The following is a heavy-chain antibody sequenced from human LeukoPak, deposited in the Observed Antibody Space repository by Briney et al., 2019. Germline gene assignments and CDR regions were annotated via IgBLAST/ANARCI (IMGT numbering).Heavy chain of an antibody. D-gene: IGHD6-13*01. CDR1: GGSISSGGYY. CDR3: ARDLWYSSTAGWYFDL. V-gene: IGHV4-30-2*01. CDR2: IYHSGST. J-gene: IGHJ2*01. Sequence: SQTLSLTCTVSGGSISSGGYYWSWIRQPPGKGLEWIGYIYHSGSTYYNPSLKSRVTISVDRSKNQFSLKLSSVTAADTAVYYCARDLWYSSTAGWYFDLWGRGTLVTVSS.